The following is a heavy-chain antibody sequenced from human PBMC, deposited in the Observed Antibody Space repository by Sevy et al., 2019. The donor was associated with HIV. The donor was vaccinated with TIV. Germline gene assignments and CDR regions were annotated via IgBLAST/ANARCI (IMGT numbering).Heavy chain of an antibody. J-gene: IGHJ6*02. Sequence: GGSLRLSCAASGFTFSSYAMHWVRQAPGKGLEWVAVISYDGSNKYYADSVKGRFTISRDNSKNTLYLQMNSLRAEDTAVYYCAGVLLEWTRLMNYYYDYGMDVWGQGTTVTVSS. D-gene: IGHD3-3*01. CDR3: AGVLLEWTRLMNYYYDYGMDV. CDR2: ISYDGSNK. CDR1: GFTFSSYA. V-gene: IGHV3-30-3*01.